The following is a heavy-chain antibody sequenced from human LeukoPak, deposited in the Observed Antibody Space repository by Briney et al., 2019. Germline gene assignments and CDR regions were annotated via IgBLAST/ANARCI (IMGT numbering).Heavy chain of an antibody. CDR1: GFSFTSYW. D-gene: IGHD1-14*01. Sequence: PGGSLTLSCAASGFSFTSYWISWARQTPKNGLEFVGNIDRDVGVRNYMDSLKGRCTISRDNGKKSLYLEINSLRADDTAVYYCARDPGSSAFDLWGRGALVTVSS. V-gene: IGHV3-7*01. CDR2: IDRDVGVR. J-gene: IGHJ4*02. CDR3: ARDPGSSAFDL.